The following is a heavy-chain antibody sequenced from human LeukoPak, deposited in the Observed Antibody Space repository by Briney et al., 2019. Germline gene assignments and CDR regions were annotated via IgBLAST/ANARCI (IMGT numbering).Heavy chain of an antibody. CDR3: ARTEASDYQDTGVDY. Sequence: AASVKVSCKASGYTFTSYGISWVRQAPGQGLEWMGWISAYNGNTNYAQKLQGRVTMTTDTSTSTAYMELRSLRSDDTAVYYCARTEASDYQDTGVDYWGQGTLVTVSS. J-gene: IGHJ4*02. CDR1: GYTFTSYG. D-gene: IGHD5-18*01. V-gene: IGHV1-18*01. CDR2: ISAYNGNT.